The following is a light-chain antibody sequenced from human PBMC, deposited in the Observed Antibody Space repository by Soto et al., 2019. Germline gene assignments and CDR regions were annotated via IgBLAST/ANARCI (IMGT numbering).Light chain of an antibody. Sequence: DIQMTQSPSTLSASVGDRVTITCRASQSISSWLAWYQQKPGKAPKLLIYDASSLESGVPSRFSGSGSGTDFTLTIRSLQPADLATYDCKQYNSYSYTFGQGTKLAIK. CDR2: DAS. CDR3: KQYNSYSYT. CDR1: QSISSW. J-gene: IGKJ2*01. V-gene: IGKV1-5*01.